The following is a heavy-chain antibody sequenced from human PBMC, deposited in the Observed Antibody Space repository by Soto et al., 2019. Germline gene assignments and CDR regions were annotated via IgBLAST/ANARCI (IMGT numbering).Heavy chain of an antibody. V-gene: IGHV4-31*03. Sequence: QVQLQESGPGLVKPSPTLSLTCTVSGDSISSGGYFWSWIRQHTEKGLEWIGYIYDSGSTNYNPSLKSRATISVDTSKNQFSLNLSSVTDADTAVYYCAGEVDYWGEGTLVTVSS. J-gene: IGHJ4*02. CDR1: GDSISSGGYF. CDR3: AGEVDY. CDR2: IYDSGST.